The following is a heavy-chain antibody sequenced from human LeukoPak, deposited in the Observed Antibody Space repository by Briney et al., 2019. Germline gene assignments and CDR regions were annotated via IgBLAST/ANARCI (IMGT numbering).Heavy chain of an antibody. Sequence: PSQTLSLTCAVSGGSISSGGYSGSWIRQPPGKGLEWIGYIYHSGSTYYNPSLKSRVTISVDRSKNQFSLKLSSVTAADTAVYYCARAWQQLGYFDYWGQGTLVTASS. CDR1: GGSISSGGYS. CDR3: ARAWQQLGYFDY. CDR2: IYHSGST. J-gene: IGHJ4*02. D-gene: IGHD6-13*01. V-gene: IGHV4-30-2*01.